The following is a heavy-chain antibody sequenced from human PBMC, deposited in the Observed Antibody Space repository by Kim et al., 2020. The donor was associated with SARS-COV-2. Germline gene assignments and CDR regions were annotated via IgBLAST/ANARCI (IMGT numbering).Heavy chain of an antibody. V-gene: IGHV3-43*01. CDR2: ISWDGGST. Sequence: GGSLRLSCAASGFTFDDYTMHWVRQAPGKGLEWVSLISWDGGSTYYADSVKGRFTISRDNSKNSLYLQMNSLRTEDTALYYCAKVFGYGMDVWGQGTTVTVSS. CDR3: AKVFGYGMDV. D-gene: IGHD3-10*01. CDR1: GFTFDDYT. J-gene: IGHJ6*02.